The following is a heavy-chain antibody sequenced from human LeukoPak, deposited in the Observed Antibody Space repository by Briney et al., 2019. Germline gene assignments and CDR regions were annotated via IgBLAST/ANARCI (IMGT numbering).Heavy chain of an antibody. CDR3: ARDRYYYDSSGPLDY. J-gene: IGHJ4*02. D-gene: IGHD3-22*01. CDR2: ISSSSSYI. Sequence: GGSLRLSCAASGFTFSSYSMNWVRQAPGKGLEWVSSISSSSSYIYYADSVKGRFTISRDNAKNSLYLQMNSLRAEDTAVYYCARDRYYYDSSGPLDYWGQGTLVTVSS. CDR1: GFTFSSYS. V-gene: IGHV3-21*01.